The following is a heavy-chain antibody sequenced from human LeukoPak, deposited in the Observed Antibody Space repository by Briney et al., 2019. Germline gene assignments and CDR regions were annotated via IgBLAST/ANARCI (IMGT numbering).Heavy chain of an antibody. J-gene: IGHJ4*02. Sequence: SGGSLRLACSASGFTFSRYAIHWVRQAPGKGLEYVSAISSNGGRTYYADSVKGRFTISRDNSKNTLYLQMNSLRAEDTAVYYCAKIDYESHDWGQGTLVTVSS. CDR3: AKIDYESHD. CDR1: GFTFSRYA. D-gene: IGHD4-17*01. V-gene: IGHV3-64*04. CDR2: ISSNGGRT.